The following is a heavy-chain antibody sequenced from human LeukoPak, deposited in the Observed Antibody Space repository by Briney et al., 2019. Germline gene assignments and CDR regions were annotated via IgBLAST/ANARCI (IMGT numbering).Heavy chain of an antibody. CDR3: VRDLFPDAFDI. J-gene: IGHJ3*02. D-gene: IGHD2-21*01. CDR2: IDGPGRGT. CDR1: GFTLSTYA. Sequence: HPGGSLRLSCAASGFTLSTYAMSWVRQAPGKGLEWVARIDGPGRGTVYADSVKGRFTFSRDNAKNTLSLQMNSLRHDDTAMYYCVRDLFPDAFDIWGQGTRVTVSS. V-gene: IGHV3-74*01.